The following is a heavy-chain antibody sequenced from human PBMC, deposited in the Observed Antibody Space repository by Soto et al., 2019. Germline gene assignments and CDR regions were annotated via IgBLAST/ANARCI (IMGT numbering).Heavy chain of an antibody. J-gene: IGHJ4*02. CDR1: GYTFNYFA. D-gene: IGHD2-15*01. CDR3: ARRLLARLKHFDN. V-gene: IGHV1-3*01. CDR2: INPDNGQT. Sequence: QVQLVQSGAEVKKPGASVKVSCRASGYTFNYFAIHWLRQAPGQSLEWLGWINPDNGQTKYSQRFQGRVTITRDTSATTAYMALSPLQSEDTAVFYCARRLLARLKHFDNWGQGTLVTVSS.